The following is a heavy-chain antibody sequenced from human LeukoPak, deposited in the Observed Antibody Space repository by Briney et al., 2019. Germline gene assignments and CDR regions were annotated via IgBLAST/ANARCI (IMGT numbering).Heavy chain of an antibody. CDR3: ARGSYDILTGYYTYYFDC. CDR2: IYYSGST. CDR1: GGSISSYY. V-gene: IGHV4-59*01. D-gene: IGHD3-9*01. J-gene: IGHJ4*02. Sequence: SETLSLTCTVSGGSISSYYWSWIRQPPGKGLEWIGYIYYSGSTNYNPSLKSRVTISVDTSKNQFSLKLSSVTAADTAVYYCARGSYDILTGYYTYYFDCWGQGTLVTVSS.